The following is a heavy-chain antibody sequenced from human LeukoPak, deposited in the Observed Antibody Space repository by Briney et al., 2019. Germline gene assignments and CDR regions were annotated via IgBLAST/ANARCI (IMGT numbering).Heavy chain of an antibody. CDR1: GGXISSSSYY. CDR3: AGLESSGYWGIFDY. V-gene: IGHV4-39*01. CDR2: IYYSGST. D-gene: IGHD3-22*01. J-gene: IGHJ4*02. Sequence: PSETLSLTCTVSGGXISSSSYYWGWIRQPPGKGLEWIGSIYYSGSTYYNPSLKSRVTISVDTSKNQFSLKLSSVTAADTAVYYCAGLESSGYWGIFDYWGQGTLVTVSS.